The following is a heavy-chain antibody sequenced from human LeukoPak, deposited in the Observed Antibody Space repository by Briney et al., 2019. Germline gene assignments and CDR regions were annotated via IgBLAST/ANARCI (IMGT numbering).Heavy chain of an antibody. CDR1: GLTFSNYC. J-gene: IGHJ4*02. V-gene: IGHV3-21*01. D-gene: IGHD2-21*02. CDR3: ARTRFCGNDFYPWDFHY. Sequence: KTGGSLRLSCAASGLTFSNYCMNWVRQAPGKGLEWVSSISERSVYIYYADSVKGRFTISRDNAKNSLSLQMNSLRAEDTAVYYCARTRFCGNDFYPWDFHYWGQGTPVTVSS. CDR2: ISERSVYI.